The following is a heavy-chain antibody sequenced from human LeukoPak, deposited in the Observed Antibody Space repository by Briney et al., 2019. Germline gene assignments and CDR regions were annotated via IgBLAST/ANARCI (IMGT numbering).Heavy chain of an antibody. V-gene: IGHV4-59*08. Sequence: PSETLSLTCTVSGGSISSYYWSWIRQPPGKGLEWIGYIYYSGSTNYNPSLKSRVTISVDTSKNQFSLKLSSMTAADTAVYYCARLYSSGWYYFDYWGQGTLVTVSS. CDR3: ARLYSSGWYYFDY. D-gene: IGHD6-19*01. CDR2: IYYSGST. J-gene: IGHJ4*02. CDR1: GGSISSYY.